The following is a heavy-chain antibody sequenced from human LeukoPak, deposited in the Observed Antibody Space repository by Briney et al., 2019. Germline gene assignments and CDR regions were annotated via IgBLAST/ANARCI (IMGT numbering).Heavy chain of an antibody. J-gene: IGHJ4*02. CDR1: GGSISRYY. Sequence: SETLSLTCTVSGGSISRYYWSWIPQPPGKGLECIGYIYYSGSTNYNPSLKSRVTISVDTSKNQFSLKLSSVTAADTAVYYCARGTVRSTSWYPIAYWGQGTLVTVSS. CDR3: ARGTVRSTSWYPIAY. V-gene: IGHV4-59*01. D-gene: IGHD6-13*01. CDR2: IYYSGST.